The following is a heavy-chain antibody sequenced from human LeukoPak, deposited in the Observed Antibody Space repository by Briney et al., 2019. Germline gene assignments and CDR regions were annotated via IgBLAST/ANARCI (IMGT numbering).Heavy chain of an antibody. Sequence: ASVKVSCKASGYTFTGYYMHWVRQAPGQGLEWMGWINPNSGGTNYAQKFQGRVTMTRDTSISTAYMELSRLRSDDTAVYYCARVCSGGSCLISRLFDYWGQGTLVTVSS. CDR3: ARVCSGGSCLISRLFDY. D-gene: IGHD2-15*01. V-gene: IGHV1-2*02. J-gene: IGHJ4*02. CDR1: GYTFTGYY. CDR2: INPNSGGT.